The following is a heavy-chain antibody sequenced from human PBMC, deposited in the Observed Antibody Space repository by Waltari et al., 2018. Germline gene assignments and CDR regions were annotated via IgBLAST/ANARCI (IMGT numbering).Heavy chain of an antibody. CDR3: AKGVSSWYSFGMDV. J-gene: IGHJ6*02. CDR2: SSWDSRAI. CDR1: GFSFDNFA. V-gene: IGHV3-9*03. Sequence: EVKVVESGGGLVQPGRSLRLSCTGSGFSFDNFAMHWVRQAPGKGLEWVSGSSWDSRAIGYADSVKGRFTISRDNARNSVYLQMNSLRSEDMALYYCAKGVSSWYSFGMDVWGQGTTVTVSS. D-gene: IGHD6-13*01.